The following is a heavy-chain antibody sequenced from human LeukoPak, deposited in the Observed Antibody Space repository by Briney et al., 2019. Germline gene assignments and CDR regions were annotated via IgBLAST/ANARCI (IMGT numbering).Heavy chain of an antibody. Sequence: ASVKVSCKVSGYTLTELSMHWVRQAPGQGLEWMGWINPDTGGTNYAQKFQGRVTMTRDTSISTAYMELSRLRSDDTAVYYCARGGYYASSGYYPPDAFDIWGQGTMVTVSS. CDR1: GYTLTELS. D-gene: IGHD3-22*01. V-gene: IGHV1-2*02. J-gene: IGHJ3*02. CDR2: INPDTGGT. CDR3: ARGGYYASSGYYPPDAFDI.